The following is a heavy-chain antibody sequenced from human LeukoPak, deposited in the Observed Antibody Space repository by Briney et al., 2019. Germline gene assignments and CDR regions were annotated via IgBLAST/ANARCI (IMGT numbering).Heavy chain of an antibody. CDR1: GGSISSSSYY. Sequence: PSETLSLTCTVSGGSISSSSYYWGWIRQPPGKGLEWIGEINQSGSTNYNPSLKSRVTISVDTSKNQFSLKLSSVTAADTAVYYCAKDPLWFGESYYFDYWGQGTLVTVSS. D-gene: IGHD3-10*01. CDR3: AKDPLWFGESYYFDY. J-gene: IGHJ4*02. CDR2: INQSGST. V-gene: IGHV4-39*07.